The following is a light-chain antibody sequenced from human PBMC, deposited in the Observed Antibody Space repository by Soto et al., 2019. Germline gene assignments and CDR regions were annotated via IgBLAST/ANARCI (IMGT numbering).Light chain of an antibody. Sequence: DIQMTQSPSTLSASVGDRVTITCRASQSIRSWLAWYQQKPGKAPKVLIYDASSLESGVPSRFSGSGSGTEFTLTISSLQPDDFATYYCQHNNGYSWTFGQGTNVDIK. CDR3: QHNNGYSWT. CDR2: DAS. V-gene: IGKV1-5*01. J-gene: IGKJ1*01. CDR1: QSIRSW.